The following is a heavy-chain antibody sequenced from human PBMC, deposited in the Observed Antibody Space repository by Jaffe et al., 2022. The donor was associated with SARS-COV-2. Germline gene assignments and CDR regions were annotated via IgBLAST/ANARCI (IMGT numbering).Heavy chain of an antibody. Sequence: QVQLQQWGAGLLKPSETLSLTCAVYGGSFSGYYWSWIRQPPGKGLEWIGEINHSGSTNYNPSLKSRVTISVDTSKNQFSLKLSSVTAADTAVYYCARGPDIVVVPAASRRFDPWGQGTLVTVSS. D-gene: IGHD2-2*01. V-gene: IGHV4-34*01. J-gene: IGHJ5*02. CDR1: GGSFSGYY. CDR3: ARGPDIVVVPAASRRFDP. CDR2: INHSGST.